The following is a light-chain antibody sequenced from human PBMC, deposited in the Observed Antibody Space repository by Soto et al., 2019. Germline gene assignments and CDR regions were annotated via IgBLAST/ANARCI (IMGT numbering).Light chain of an antibody. CDR2: EGS. CDR1: SRDVGGYNL. V-gene: IGLV2-23*03. J-gene: IGLJ1*01. CDR3: CSYAGFSSVV. Sequence: QSVLTQPASVSGSPGQSITISCTGTSRDVGGYNLVSWYQQHPGRIPKLIIYEGSKRPSGVSYRFSASKSGNTASLTISGLQPEDGADYYCCSYAGFSSVVFGSGTKVTVL.